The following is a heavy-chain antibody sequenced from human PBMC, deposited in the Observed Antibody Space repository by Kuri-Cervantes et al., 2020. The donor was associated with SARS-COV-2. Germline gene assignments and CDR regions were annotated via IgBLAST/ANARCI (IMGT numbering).Heavy chain of an antibody. CDR1: GFTFSSYA. V-gene: IGHV3-30-3*01. J-gene: IGHJ2*01. CDR3: AKDRGIVVVPAAQNWYFDL. D-gene: IGHD2-2*01. CDR2: TSYDGSNK. Sequence: GGSLRLSCAASGFTFSSYAIHWVRQAPGKGLEWVAVTSYDGSNKYYADSVKGRFTISRDNSKNTLYLQMNSLRAEDTAVYYCAKDRGIVVVPAAQNWYFDLWGRGTLVTVSS.